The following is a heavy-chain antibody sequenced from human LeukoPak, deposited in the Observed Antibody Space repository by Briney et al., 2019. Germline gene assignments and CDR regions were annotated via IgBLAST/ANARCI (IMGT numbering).Heavy chain of an antibody. V-gene: IGHV4-31*03. J-gene: IGHJ2*01. CDR3: ARDRRGSYYVGYFDL. D-gene: IGHD1-26*01. Sequence: PSETLSLTCTVSGGSISSGGYYWSWIRQHPGKGLEWIGYIYYSGSTYYNPSLKSRVTISVDTSKNQFSLKLSSVTAADTAAYYCARDRRGSYYVGYFDLWGRGTLVTVSS. CDR1: GGSISSGGYY. CDR2: IYYSGST.